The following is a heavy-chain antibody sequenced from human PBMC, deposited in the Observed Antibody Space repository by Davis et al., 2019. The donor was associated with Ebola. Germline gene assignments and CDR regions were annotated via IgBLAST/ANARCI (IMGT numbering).Heavy chain of an antibody. CDR3: NVGIAAAGNLDG. V-gene: IGHV3-74*01. CDR2: NSDGSAT. D-gene: IGHD6-13*01. Sequence: PGGSLRLSCSASGFTFSSYWMNSDGSATSYADSVNGRFTISRENAKNTLYLQMNSLRAEDTAVYYCNVGIAAAGNLDGWGQGTLVTVSS. CDR1: GFTFSSYW. J-gene: IGHJ4*02.